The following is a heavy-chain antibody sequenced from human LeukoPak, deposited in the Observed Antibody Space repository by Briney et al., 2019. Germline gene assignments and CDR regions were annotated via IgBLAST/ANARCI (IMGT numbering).Heavy chain of an antibody. V-gene: IGHV4-39*01. D-gene: IGHD4-23*01. CDR1: GGSISSSNYY. CDR2: GFYSGST. Sequence: PSETLSLTCSVSGGSISSSNYYWAWIRRPPGKGLEWIGSGFYSGSTHYNPSLKSRVTISVDTSKNQFSLKLASVTAADTAVYYCARLSNYGGHSGDGYWGQGTLVTVSS. J-gene: IGHJ4*02. CDR3: ARLSNYGGHSGDGY.